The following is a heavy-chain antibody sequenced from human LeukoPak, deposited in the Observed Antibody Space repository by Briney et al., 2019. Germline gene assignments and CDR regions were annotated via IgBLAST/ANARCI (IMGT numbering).Heavy chain of an antibody. Sequence: PSETLSLTCTVSGGSISSSNWWSWVRQPPGKGLEWIGEIYHSGSTNYNPSLKSRVTISVDKSKDQFSLKLSSVTAADTAVYYCAREKGTYYYGSGTSAQVYYFDYWGQGTLVTVSS. D-gene: IGHD3-10*01. CDR3: AREKGTYYYGSGTSAQVYYFDY. CDR1: GGSISSSNW. V-gene: IGHV4-4*02. J-gene: IGHJ4*02. CDR2: IYHSGST.